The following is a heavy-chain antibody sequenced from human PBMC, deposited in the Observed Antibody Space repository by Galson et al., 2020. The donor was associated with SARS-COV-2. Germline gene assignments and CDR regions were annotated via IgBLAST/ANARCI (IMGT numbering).Heavy chain of an antibody. D-gene: IGHD6-19*01. J-gene: IGHJ6*02. CDR1: GFTFSSYE. V-gene: IGHV3-48*03. CDR3: ARDESGRAVAGKRYYYYYGMEV. Sequence: GGSLRLSCAASGFTFSSYEMNWVRQAPGKGLEWVSYISSSGSTIYYADSVKGRFTISRDNAKNSLYLQMNSLRAEDTAVNYCARDESGRAVAGKRYYYYYGMEVWGQGTTVTVSS. CDR2: ISSSGSTI.